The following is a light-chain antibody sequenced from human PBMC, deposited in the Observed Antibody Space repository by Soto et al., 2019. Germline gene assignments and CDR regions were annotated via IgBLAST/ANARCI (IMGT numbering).Light chain of an antibody. J-gene: IGKJ1*01. CDR2: QAS. V-gene: IGKV1-5*03. CDR3: QQYNTYSWT. CDR1: QGISRW. Sequence: DIQMTQSPSTLSASVGDRVTITCRASQGISRWLAWYQQKPGKAPNLLIYQASTLERGVPSRVSGSGSETEFTLTISSLQPDDVATYYCQQYNTYSWTIGQGTKVEVK.